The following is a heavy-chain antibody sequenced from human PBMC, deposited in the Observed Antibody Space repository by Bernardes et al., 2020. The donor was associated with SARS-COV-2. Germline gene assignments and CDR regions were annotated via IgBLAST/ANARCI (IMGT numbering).Heavy chain of an antibody. J-gene: IGHJ4*02. CDR3: ARSDYDWFLGRGGYYNY. CDR1: GYNVNPYW. V-gene: IGHV5-51*01. CDR2: IYPGDSDT. D-gene: IGHD3-9*01. Sequence: GASLKSSSKGSGYNVNPYWIGWVRPIPGKGLEWMGIIYPGDSDTRYSPSFQGQVTISVDKSISTAYLQWRSLTASDTAIYYCARSDYDWFLGRGGYYNYWGQGTMVSVSS.